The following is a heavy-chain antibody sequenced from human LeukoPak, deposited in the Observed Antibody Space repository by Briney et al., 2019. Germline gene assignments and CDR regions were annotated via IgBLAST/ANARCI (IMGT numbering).Heavy chain of an antibody. J-gene: IGHJ4*02. D-gene: IGHD6-19*01. CDR1: GFTFSSYG. CDR3: AKDRGSGWYFDY. CDR2: IRFDGRNK. Sequence: GGSLRLSCAASGFTFSSYGMHWVRQAPGKGLEWVAFIRFDGRNKYYADSVKGRFTISRDNSKNTLYLQMDSLRAEDTAVYYCAKDRGSGWYFDYWGQGTLVTVSS. V-gene: IGHV3-30*02.